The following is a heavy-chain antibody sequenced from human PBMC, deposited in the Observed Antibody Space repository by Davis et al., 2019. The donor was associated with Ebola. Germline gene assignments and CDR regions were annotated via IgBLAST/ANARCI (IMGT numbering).Heavy chain of an antibody. V-gene: IGHV5-51*01. Sequence: GESLKISCKASGYSFSTYWIGWVRQMPGKGLELMGIIYPGDSDTRYSPSFQGQVTISADKSISTAYLQWSSLKASDTAMYYCAGHNTASSLRFDYWGQGTLVTVSS. CDR3: AGHNTASSLRFDY. CDR2: IYPGDSDT. J-gene: IGHJ4*02. CDR1: GYSFSTYW. D-gene: IGHD6-6*01.